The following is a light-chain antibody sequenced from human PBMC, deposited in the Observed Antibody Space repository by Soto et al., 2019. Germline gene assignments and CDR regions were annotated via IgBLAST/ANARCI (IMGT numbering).Light chain of an antibody. CDR1: SSDVGGYNY. CDR2: DVS. Sequence: QSVLTQPASVSGSPGQSITISCTGTSSDVGGYNYVSWYQHHPGKAPKLMIYDVSNRPSGVSNRFSGSKSGNTASLTISGLQPADEADYYCSSYITSNTHQIVFGTGTKVTVL. J-gene: IGLJ1*01. CDR3: SSYITSNTHQIV. V-gene: IGLV2-14*03.